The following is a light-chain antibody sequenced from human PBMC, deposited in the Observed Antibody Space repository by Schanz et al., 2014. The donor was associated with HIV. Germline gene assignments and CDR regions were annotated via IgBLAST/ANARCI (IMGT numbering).Light chain of an antibody. Sequence: QSVLTQPPSASGTPGQRVPISCSASSSSIKINTVNWYQQLPGTAPKLLIYNSYHRPSGVPDRFSGSKSGTSASLAITGLQAEDEADYYCNSYTRTSTPVFGGGTKLTVL. V-gene: IGLV1-44*01. J-gene: IGLJ2*01. CDR3: NSYTRTSTPV. CDR2: NSY. CDR1: SSSIKINT.